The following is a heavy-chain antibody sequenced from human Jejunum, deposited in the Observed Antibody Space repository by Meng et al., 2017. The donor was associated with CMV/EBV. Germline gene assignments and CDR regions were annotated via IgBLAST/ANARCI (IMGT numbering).Heavy chain of an antibody. D-gene: IGHD5-18*01. V-gene: IGHV3-7*01. CDR1: FSNYW. CDR3: ARDRYSYGRYYYYYAMDV. CDR2: IKQDGDEE. Sequence: FSNYWMSWVSQGPGKGLEWVANIKQDGDEEYYVDSVKGRFTISRDNAKNSLYLQMNSLRAEDTAVYYCARDRYSYGRYYYYYAMDVWGQGTTVTVSS. J-gene: IGHJ6*02.